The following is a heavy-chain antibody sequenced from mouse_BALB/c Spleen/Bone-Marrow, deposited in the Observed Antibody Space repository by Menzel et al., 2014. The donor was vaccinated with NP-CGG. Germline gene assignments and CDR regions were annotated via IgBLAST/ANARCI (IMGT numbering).Heavy chain of an antibody. CDR2: IDPSDSET. CDR1: GYSIGSYW. Sequence: QVQLQQPGPQLVRPGASVKISCKASGYSIGSYWMHWVKQRPGQGLEWIGMIDPSDSETRLNQKFKDKATLTVDKSSSTAYMQLNSPTSEDSAVYYCALHYYGYAWFAYWGQGTLVTVSA. J-gene: IGHJ3*01. CDR3: ALHYYGYAWFAY. D-gene: IGHD1-2*01. V-gene: IGHV1-74*01.